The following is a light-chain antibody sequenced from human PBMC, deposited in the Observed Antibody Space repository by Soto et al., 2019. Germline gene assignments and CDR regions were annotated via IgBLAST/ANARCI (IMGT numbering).Light chain of an antibody. CDR1: SPNIGSNY. Sequence: QSVLTQPPSASGTPGQRVTISCSGSSPNIGSNYVYWYQQLPGTAPKLLIYRNNQRPLGVSDRFSGSKSGTSASLAISGLRSEDEADYYCAAWDDSLNVLFGGGTKLTVL. CDR2: RNN. CDR3: AAWDDSLNVL. V-gene: IGLV1-47*01. J-gene: IGLJ2*01.